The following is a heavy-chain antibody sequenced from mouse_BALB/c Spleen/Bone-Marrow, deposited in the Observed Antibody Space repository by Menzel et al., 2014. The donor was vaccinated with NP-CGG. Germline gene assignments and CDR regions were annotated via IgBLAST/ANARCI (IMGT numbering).Heavy chain of an antibody. V-gene: IGHV1-15*01. Sequence: VHLVESGAELVWPGASVTLSCKASGYTFTDYEMHWVKQTPVHGLEWIGAIDPETGGTAYNQKFKGKATLTADKSSSTAYMELRSLTSEDSAVYYCTRRWLRRGFDYWGQGTTLTVSS. CDR1: GYTFTDYE. CDR2: IDPETGGT. CDR3: TRRWLRRGFDY. D-gene: IGHD2-2*01. J-gene: IGHJ2*01.